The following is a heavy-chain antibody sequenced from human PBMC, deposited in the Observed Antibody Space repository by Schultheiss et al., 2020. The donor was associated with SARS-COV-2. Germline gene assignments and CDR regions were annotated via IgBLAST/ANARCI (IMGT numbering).Heavy chain of an antibody. CDR3: ARDQGWFDP. CDR1: GFTFSSYY. J-gene: IGHJ5*02. CDR2: ISSDGGTT. Sequence: GESLKISCSASGFTFSSYYMHWVRQAPGQGLEFVSTISSDGGTTYYADSVKGRFTISRDNAKNSLYLQMNSLRAEDTAVYYCARDQGWFDPWGQGTLVTVSS. V-gene: IGHV3-64*04.